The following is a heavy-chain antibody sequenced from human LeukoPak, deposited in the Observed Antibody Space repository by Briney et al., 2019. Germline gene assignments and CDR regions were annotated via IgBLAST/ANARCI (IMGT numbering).Heavy chain of an antibody. Sequence: GRSLRLSCAASGFTFSSYGMHWVRQAPGKGLEWVTVISYDGSYKYYADSVKGRFTISRDNSKNTLYLQMNSLRVEDTAVYYCATAKEALSSSWYLSVDYWGQGALVTVPS. CDR1: GFTFSSYG. CDR3: ATAKEALSSSWYLSVDY. J-gene: IGHJ4*02. V-gene: IGHV3-30*03. CDR2: ISYDGSYK. D-gene: IGHD6-13*01.